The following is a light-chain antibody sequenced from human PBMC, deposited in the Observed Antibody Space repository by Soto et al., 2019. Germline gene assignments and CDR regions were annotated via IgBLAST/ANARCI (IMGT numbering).Light chain of an antibody. CDR1: QSISSW. CDR3: QQYNNWPRT. CDR2: DAS. V-gene: IGKV1-5*01. J-gene: IGKJ1*01. Sequence: DIQITQSPSTLSASVGDRVTITCRASQSISSWLAWYQQKPGKAPKLLIYDASSLESGVPSRFSGSGSGTEFTLTINSLQSEDFAVYYCQQYNNWPRTFGQGTKVDIK.